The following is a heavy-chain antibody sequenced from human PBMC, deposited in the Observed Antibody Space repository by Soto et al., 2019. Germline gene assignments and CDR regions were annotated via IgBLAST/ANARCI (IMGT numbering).Heavy chain of an antibody. D-gene: IGHD2-15*01. CDR3: ATRGRWSYCDY. CDR1: GFTFSSYA. V-gene: IGHV3-23*01. Sequence: EVQLLESGGGLVQPGGSLRLSCAASGFTFSSYAMRWVRQAPGKGLEWVSAISGSGDSTYYADSVKGRFTVSRDTSKNTLYLQMSSLRAEDTAVYYCATRGRWSYCDYWGQGTRVTVSS. J-gene: IGHJ4*02. CDR2: ISGSGDST.